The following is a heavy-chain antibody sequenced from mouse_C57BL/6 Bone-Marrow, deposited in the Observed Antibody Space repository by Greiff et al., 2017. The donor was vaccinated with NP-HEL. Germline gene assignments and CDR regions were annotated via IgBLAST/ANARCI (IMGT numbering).Heavy chain of an antibody. CDR3: ANDGYYHDFDY. Sequence: VQLQQPGAELVRPGTSVKLSCRASGYTFTSYWMHWVKQRPGQGLEWIGVIDPSDSYTNYNQKFKGKATLTVDTSSSTAYMQLSSLASEYSAVYDCANDGYYHDFDYWGQGTTLTVSS. D-gene: IGHD2-3*01. V-gene: IGHV1-59*01. CDR1: GYTFTSYW. J-gene: IGHJ2*01. CDR2: IDPSDSYT.